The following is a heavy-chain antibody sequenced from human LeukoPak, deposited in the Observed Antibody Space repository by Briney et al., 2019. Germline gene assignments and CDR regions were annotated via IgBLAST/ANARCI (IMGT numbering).Heavy chain of an antibody. CDR1: GFTFSSYA. CDR2: ISYDGSNK. Sequence: GGSLRLSCAASGFTFSSYAMHWVRQAPGKGLEWVAVISYDGSNKYYADSVKGRFTISRDNAKNSLYLQMSSLRAEDTAVYYCARDHGYYGSGSYFDYWGQGTLVTVSS. V-gene: IGHV3-30-3*01. CDR3: ARDHGYYGSGSYFDY. D-gene: IGHD3-10*01. J-gene: IGHJ4*02.